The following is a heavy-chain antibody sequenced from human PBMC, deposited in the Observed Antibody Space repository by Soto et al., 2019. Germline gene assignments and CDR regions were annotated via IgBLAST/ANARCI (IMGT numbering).Heavy chain of an antibody. CDR3: ARVPGGMVRGVKYRYYYYGMDV. J-gene: IGHJ6*02. CDR2: ISAYNGNT. CDR1: GYTFTSYY. Sequence: ASVKVSCKEPGYTFTSYYMHWVRQAPGQGLEGMGWISAYNGNTNYAQKLQGRVTMTTDTSTSTAYMELRSLRSDDTAVYYCARVPGGMVRGVKYRYYYYGMDVWGQGTTVTVSS. V-gene: IGHV1-18*04. D-gene: IGHD3-10*01.